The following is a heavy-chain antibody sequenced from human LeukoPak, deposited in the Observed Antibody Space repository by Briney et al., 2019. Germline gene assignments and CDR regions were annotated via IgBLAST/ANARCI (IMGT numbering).Heavy chain of an antibody. J-gene: IGHJ4*02. V-gene: IGHV3-23*01. Sequence: QPGGSLRLSCAASGFTFSSYEMNWVRQAPGKGLEWVSAISGSGGSTYYADSVKGRFTISRDNSKNTLYLQMNSLRAEDTAVYYCAKPGAEVGTTIAPGDYWGQGSLVTVSS. D-gene: IGHD1-26*01. CDR2: ISGSGGST. CDR1: GFTFSSYE. CDR3: AKPGAEVGTTIAPGDY.